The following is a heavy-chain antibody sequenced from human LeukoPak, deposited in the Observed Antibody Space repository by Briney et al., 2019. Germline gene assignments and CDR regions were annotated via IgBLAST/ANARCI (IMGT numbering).Heavy chain of an antibody. D-gene: IGHD2-15*01. CDR1: GYTFTTYS. J-gene: IGHJ5*01. CDR2: IDTNTGNP. V-gene: IGHV7-4-1*02. Sequence: ASVKVSCKASGYTFTTYSMIWVRQAPGQGLEWMGWIDTNTGNPTYAQGFTGRFVFSLDTSVSTAYLQISSLKAEDTAVYYCARRQRWLLLDSWGQGTLVTVSS. CDR3: ARRQRWLLLDS.